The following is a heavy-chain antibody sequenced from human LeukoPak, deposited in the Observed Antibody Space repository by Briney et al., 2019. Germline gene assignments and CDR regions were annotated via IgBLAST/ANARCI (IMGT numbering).Heavy chain of an antibody. V-gene: IGHV4-59*08. D-gene: IGHD4-17*01. CDR1: GGSISSYY. CDR2: IYYSGST. CDR3: ARHKTTGDAFDI. Sequence: SETLSLTCTVSGGSISSYYWSWIRQPPGKGLEWIGYIYYSGSTNYNPSLKSRVTISVDTSKNQFSLKLSSVTAADTAVYYCARHKTTGDAFDIWGPGTMVTVSS. J-gene: IGHJ3*02.